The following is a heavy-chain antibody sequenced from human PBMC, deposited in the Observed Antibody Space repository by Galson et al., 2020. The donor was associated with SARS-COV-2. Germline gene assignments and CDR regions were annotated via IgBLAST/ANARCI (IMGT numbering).Heavy chain of an antibody. CDR1: GFTFSSYS. Sequence: GESLKISCAASGFTFSSYSMNWVRQAPGKGLEWVSYISSSSSTIYYADSVKGRFTISRDNAKNSLYLQMNSLRAEDTAVYYCARAPDYYYYCMDVWGKGTTVTISS. CDR2: ISSSSSTI. CDR3: ARAPDYYYYCMDV. V-gene: IGHV3-48*01. J-gene: IGHJ6*03.